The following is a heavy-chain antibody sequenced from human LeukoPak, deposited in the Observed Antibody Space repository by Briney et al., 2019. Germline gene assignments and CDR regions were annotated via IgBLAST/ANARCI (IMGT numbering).Heavy chain of an antibody. Sequence: GASVKVSCKASGYTFTGYYMHWVRQAPGQGLEWMGWINPNSGGTNYAQKFQGWVTMTRDTSISTAYMELSRLRSDDTAVYYCARGGGHDYSNMFWLYWFDPWGQGTLVTVSS. CDR3: ARGGGHDYSNMFWLYWFDP. J-gene: IGHJ5*02. V-gene: IGHV1-2*04. D-gene: IGHD4-11*01. CDR2: INPNSGGT. CDR1: GYTFTGYY.